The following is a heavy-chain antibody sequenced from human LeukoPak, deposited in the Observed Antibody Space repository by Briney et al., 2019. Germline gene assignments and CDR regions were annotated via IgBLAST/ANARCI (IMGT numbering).Heavy chain of an antibody. D-gene: IGHD3-10*01. V-gene: IGHV3-48*04. Sequence: GGSLRLSCAASGFTFSSYSMNWVRQAPGKGLEWVSYISSSSSTIYYADSVKGRFTISRDNAKNSLYLQMNSLRAEDTAVYYCARDVDYYGSGSYSEGFDYWGQGTLVTVSS. CDR3: ARDVDYYGSGSYSEGFDY. CDR1: GFTFSSYS. J-gene: IGHJ4*02. CDR2: ISSSSSTI.